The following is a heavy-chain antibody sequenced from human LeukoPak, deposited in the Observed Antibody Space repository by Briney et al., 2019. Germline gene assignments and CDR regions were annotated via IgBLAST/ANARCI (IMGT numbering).Heavy chain of an antibody. D-gene: IGHD3-16*01. Sequence: GGSLRLSGAASGFTFSDYYMSWIRQAPGRGREGVSYISSSGSTIYYAASVKGRFTISRDNAKNSLYLQMNSLRAEDTAVYYCARDLVDDYVWGSYCYWGQGTLVTVSS. CDR3: ARDLVDDYVWGSYCY. J-gene: IGHJ4*02. CDR2: ISSSGSTI. V-gene: IGHV3-11*01. CDR1: GFTFSDYY.